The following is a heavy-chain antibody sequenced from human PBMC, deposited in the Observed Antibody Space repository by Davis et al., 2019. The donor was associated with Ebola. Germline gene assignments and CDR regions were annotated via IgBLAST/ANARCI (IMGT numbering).Heavy chain of an antibody. V-gene: IGHV5-51*01. D-gene: IGHD3-10*01. CDR3: ARHRTGYYGSPLDY. J-gene: IGHJ4*02. CDR2: IHPGDSDT. CDR1: GYSFTTYC. Sequence: GASLIISCEASGYSFTTYCIGWVRQLPGHGLEWMGIIHPGDSDTRYSPSFQGQVTISADKSISTAYLQWSSRKASDTAMYYCARHRTGYYGSPLDYWGQGTLVTVSS.